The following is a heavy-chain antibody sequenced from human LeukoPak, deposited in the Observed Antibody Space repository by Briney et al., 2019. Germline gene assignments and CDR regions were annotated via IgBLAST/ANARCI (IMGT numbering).Heavy chain of an antibody. CDR3: AKRGVVIRVILVGFHKEAYYFDS. CDR1: GITLSNYG. CDR2: ISDSGGST. D-gene: IGHD3-22*01. J-gene: IGHJ4*02. V-gene: IGHV3-23*01. Sequence: GGSLRLSCAVSGITLSNYGMSWVRQAPGKGLEWVAGISDSGGSTNYADSVKGRFTISRDNPKNTLYLQMNRLSAEDTAVYFCAKRGVVIRVILVGFHKEAYYFDSWGQGALVTVSS.